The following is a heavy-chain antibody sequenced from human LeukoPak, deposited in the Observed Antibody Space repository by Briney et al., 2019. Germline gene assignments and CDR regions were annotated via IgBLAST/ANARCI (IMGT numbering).Heavy chain of an antibody. D-gene: IGHD2-2*01. CDR3: AKNKYGCSSTSCYGLDY. CDR1: GFTFSSYA. J-gene: IGHJ4*02. CDR2: IAGGGDTT. Sequence: GSLRLSCAASGFTFSSYAMTWVRQAPGKGLEWVSAIAGGGDTTYYADSVKGRFTISRDNSKNTLYLQMNSLRAEDTAVYYCAKNKYGCSSTSCYGLDYWGQGTLVTVSS. V-gene: IGHV3-23*01.